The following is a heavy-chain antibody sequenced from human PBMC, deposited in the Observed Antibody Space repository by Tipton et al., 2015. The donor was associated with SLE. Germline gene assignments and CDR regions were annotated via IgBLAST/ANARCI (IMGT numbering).Heavy chain of an antibody. D-gene: IGHD3-3*01. CDR1: GFTFSSYS. J-gene: IGHJ6*03. V-gene: IGHV3-21*04. Sequence: SLRLSCAASGFTFSSYSMNWVRQAPGKGLEWVSSISSSSSYIYYADSVKGRFTISRDNAKNSLYLQMNSLRAEDTAVYYCARNDFWSGYYMDVWGKGTTVTVSS. CDR3: ARNDFWSGYYMDV. CDR2: ISSSSSYI.